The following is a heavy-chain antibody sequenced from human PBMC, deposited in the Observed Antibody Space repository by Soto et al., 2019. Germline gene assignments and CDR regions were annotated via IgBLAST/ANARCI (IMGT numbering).Heavy chain of an antibody. CDR2: LMPIFRTP. CDR3: ARDKDRQQLGGNYYYILDV. V-gene: IGHV1-69*12. J-gene: IGHJ6*02. Sequence: QVQLEQSGAEVKKPGSSVKVSCKASGGTFSTSAISWVRQAPGQGLEWMGGLMPIFRTPDYAQKFQGRVTVTADESTSTADMVVRGLRSDDTAVYYCARDKDRQQLGGNYYYILDVWCPGTTVIVSS. D-gene: IGHD3-3*02. CDR1: GGTFSTSA.